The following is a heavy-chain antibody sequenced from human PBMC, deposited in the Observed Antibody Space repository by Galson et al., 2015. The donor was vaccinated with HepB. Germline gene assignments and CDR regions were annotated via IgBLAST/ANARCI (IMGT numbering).Heavy chain of an antibody. CDR1: GFTVSSNY. J-gene: IGHJ4*02. V-gene: IGHV3-53*01. CDR2: LYRGGGA. D-gene: IGHD1-26*01. CDR3: AKSQWELLQVVY. Sequence: SLRLSCAASGFTVSSNYMSWVRQAPGKGLEWISILYRGGGAYYADSVRGRFTISRDNSNNTLYLQMNSLRAEDTAVYYCAKSQWELLQVVYWGQGTLVTVSS.